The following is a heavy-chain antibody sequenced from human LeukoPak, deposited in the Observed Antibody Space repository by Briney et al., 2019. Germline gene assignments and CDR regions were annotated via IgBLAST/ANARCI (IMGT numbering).Heavy chain of an antibody. D-gene: IGHD3-3*01. CDR2: IIPIFGTA. CDR1: GGTFSSYA. CDR3: ARYKSGMTPDFWSGYGMDV. V-gene: IGHV1-69*13. Sequence: SVKVSCKASGGTFSSYAISWVRQAPGQGLEWMGGIIPIFGTANYAQEFQGRVTITADESTSTAYMELSSLRSEDTAVYYCARYKSGMTPDFWSGYGMDVWGQGTTVTVSS. J-gene: IGHJ6*02.